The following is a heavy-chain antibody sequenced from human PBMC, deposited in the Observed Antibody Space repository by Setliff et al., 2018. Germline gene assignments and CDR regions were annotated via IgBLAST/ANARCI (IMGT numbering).Heavy chain of an antibody. Sequence: GGSLRLSCAASGFTFSGYAMYWVRQASGKGLEWVGRIRSKSDSYATIYAASVRGRLTISRDDSKNTAYLQMNSLKTEDTAVYYCAAAPAGSDVFDMWGQGTMVTVSS. D-gene: IGHD6-13*01. J-gene: IGHJ3*02. CDR1: GFTFSGYA. CDR2: IRSKSDSYAT. CDR3: AAAPAGSDVFDM. V-gene: IGHV3-73*01.